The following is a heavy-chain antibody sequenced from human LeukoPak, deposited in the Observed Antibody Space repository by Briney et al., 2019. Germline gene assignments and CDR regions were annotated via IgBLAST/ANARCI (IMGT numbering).Heavy chain of an antibody. D-gene: IGHD6-13*01. Sequence: SETLSLTCTVSGGSVSSGSYYWGWIRQPPGKGLEWIGYIYYTGSTNYNPSLKSRVTISVDTSYNQFSLKLRSVTAADTAVYYRARVYSSNWPRPYYYFYSMDVWGKGTTVTVSS. CDR3: ARVYSSNWPRPYYYFYSMDV. V-gene: IGHV4-61*01. J-gene: IGHJ6*03. CDR2: IYYTGST. CDR1: GGSVSSGSYY.